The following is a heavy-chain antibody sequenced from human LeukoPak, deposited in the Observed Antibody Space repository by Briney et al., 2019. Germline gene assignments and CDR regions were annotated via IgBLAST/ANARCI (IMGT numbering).Heavy chain of an antibody. Sequence: PGESLKIPCTGSGYSFTSCWIGWVRQMPGKGLEWMGIIYPGDSDTRYSPSFQGQVTVSVDQSINTAYLQWSSLKASDTAMYYCARLRGYCSSGSCFRPDFDRWGQGTLVTVSS. D-gene: IGHD2-15*01. CDR3: ARLRGYCSSGSCFRPDFDR. J-gene: IGHJ4*02. V-gene: IGHV5-51*01. CDR2: IYPGDSDT. CDR1: GYSFTSCW.